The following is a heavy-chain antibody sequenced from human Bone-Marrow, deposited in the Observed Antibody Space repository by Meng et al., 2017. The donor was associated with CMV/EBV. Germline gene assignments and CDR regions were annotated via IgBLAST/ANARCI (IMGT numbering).Heavy chain of an antibody. CDR2: IIPILGIA. Sequence: SVKVSCKASGGTFSSYTISWVRQAPGQGLEWMGRIIPILGIANYAQKFQGRVTITADKSTSTAYMELSSLRSEDTAVYYCARGRLRFLGRDEIWFEPWGQGTLVTVSS. CDR3: ARGRLRFLGRDEIWFEP. J-gene: IGHJ5*02. CDR1: GGTFSSYT. D-gene: IGHD5/OR15-5a*01. V-gene: IGHV1-69*02.